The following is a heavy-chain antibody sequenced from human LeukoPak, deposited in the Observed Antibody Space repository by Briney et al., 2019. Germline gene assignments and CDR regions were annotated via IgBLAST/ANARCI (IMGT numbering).Heavy chain of an antibody. D-gene: IGHD6-6*01. V-gene: IGHV3-21*01. CDR3: ARENREARYFDY. J-gene: IGHJ4*02. CDR1: AFTFSSYN. Sequence: GGSLRLSCAASAFTFSSYNMNWVRQAPGKGLEWVSLISGSSDYIYYTDSVKGRFNISRDNAKDSLYLQMNSLRVEDTGVYYCARENREARYFDYWGQGILVTVSS. CDR2: ISGSSDYI.